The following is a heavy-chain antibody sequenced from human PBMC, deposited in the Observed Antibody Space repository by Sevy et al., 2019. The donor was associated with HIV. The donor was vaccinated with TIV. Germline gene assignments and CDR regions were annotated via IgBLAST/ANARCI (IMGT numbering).Heavy chain of an antibody. CDR1: GASISSSGYY. V-gene: IGHV4-39*01. Sequence: SETLSLTCTVSGASISSSGYYWGLIRQPPGKGLEWIASIRYSGETFYNPSLRSRVTISADTSKNQFSLQLSSVTAADTAIYFCAGPILTYNSGWSYYDYWGQGPVVTVSS. D-gene: IGHD6-19*01. CDR2: IRYSGET. J-gene: IGHJ4*02. CDR3: AGPILTYNSGWSYYDY.